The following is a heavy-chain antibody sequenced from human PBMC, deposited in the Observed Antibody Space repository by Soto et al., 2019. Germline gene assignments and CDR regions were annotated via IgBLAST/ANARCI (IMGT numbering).Heavy chain of an antibody. Sequence: SETLSLTGDVSGGSIKTDNWWTWVRQSPGKGLEWIGEIYHSGSALYNPSLNNRLTISIDKSKKQFSLTLTSVTAADTALYFCARADSVLFAKGFDLWGPGIPAPVSS. CDR3: ARADSVLFAKGFDL. J-gene: IGHJ2*01. V-gene: IGHV4-4*02. CDR1: GGSIKTDNW. D-gene: IGHD2-15*01. CDR2: IYHSGSA.